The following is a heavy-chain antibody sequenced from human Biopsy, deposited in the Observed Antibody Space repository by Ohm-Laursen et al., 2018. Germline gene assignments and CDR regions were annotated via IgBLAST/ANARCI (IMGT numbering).Heavy chain of an antibody. J-gene: IGHJ1*01. Sequence: TLSLTCPVSGASVNSGGYFWSWIRQHPGKGLEWVGYIFYSGSTSYNPSLASRVAISVDTSEKQFSLKLNSVTAADTAIYYCAARYYDSSGYYYHQWGQGTLVTVSS. V-gene: IGHV4-31*03. CDR1: GASVNSGGYF. D-gene: IGHD3-22*01. CDR3: AARYYDSSGYYYHQ. CDR2: IFYSGST.